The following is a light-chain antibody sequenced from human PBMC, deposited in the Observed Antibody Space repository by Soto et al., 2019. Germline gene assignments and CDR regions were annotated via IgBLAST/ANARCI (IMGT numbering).Light chain of an antibody. CDR1: QSITGW. J-gene: IGKJ1*01. V-gene: IGKV1-5*03. CDR3: QQYNPYSPWT. CDR2: KAS. Sequence: DIQMTHSPSSLSASVGDRVTITCRASQSITGWLAWFQQKPGKAPKLLISKASSLQSGVPSRFSGSGSGTDFTLTISSLQPDDFATYYCQQYNPYSPWTFGQGTKVDIK.